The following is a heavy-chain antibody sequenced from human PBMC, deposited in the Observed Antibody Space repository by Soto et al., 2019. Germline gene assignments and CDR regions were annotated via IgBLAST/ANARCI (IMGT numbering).Heavy chain of an antibody. CDR3: ARHPSAPYSTTDYYYYYMDV. CDR1: GYSFTSYW. J-gene: IGHJ6*03. CDR2: IYPGDSDT. V-gene: IGHV5-51*01. Sequence: GESLKISCKGSGYSFTSYWIGWVRQMPGKGLEWMGIIYPGDSDTRYSPSFQGQVTISAEKSISTAYLQWSSLKASDTAMYYCARHPSAPYSTTDYYYYYMDVWGKGTTVTVSS. D-gene: IGHD6-13*01.